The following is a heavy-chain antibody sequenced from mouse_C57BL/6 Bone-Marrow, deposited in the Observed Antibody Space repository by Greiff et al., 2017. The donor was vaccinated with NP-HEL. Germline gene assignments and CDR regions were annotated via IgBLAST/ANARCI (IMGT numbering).Heavy chain of an antibody. CDR2: INPSSGYT. CDR3: ARALYYPGAY. J-gene: IGHJ3*01. Sequence: QVQLQQSGAELARPGASVKMSCKASGYTFTSYTMHWVNQRPGQGLEWIGYINPSSGYTKYNQKFKDKATLTADKSSSTAYMQLSSLTSEDSAVYYCARALYYPGAYWGQGTLVTVSA. D-gene: IGHD1-1*01. V-gene: IGHV1-4*01. CDR1: GYTFTSYT.